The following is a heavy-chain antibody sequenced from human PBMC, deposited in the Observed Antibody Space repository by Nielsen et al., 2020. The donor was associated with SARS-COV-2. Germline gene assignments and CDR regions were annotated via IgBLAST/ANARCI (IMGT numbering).Heavy chain of an antibody. D-gene: IGHD4-23*01. V-gene: IGHV3-21*01. CDR1: GFTFSTYN. CDR3: ARGMGTRVDYFDY. Sequence: GESLKISCAASGFTFSTYNMNWVRQAPGKGLEWVSSISSSSSYIYYADSVKGRFTISRDNSKNTLYLQMNSLRAEDTAVYYCARGMGTRVDYFDYWGQGTLVTVSS. J-gene: IGHJ4*02. CDR2: ISSSSSYI.